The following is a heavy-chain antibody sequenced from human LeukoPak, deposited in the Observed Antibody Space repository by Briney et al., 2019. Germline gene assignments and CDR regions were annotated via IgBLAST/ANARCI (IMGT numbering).Heavy chain of an antibody. CDR2: IYYSGST. J-gene: IGHJ4*02. D-gene: IGHD3-10*01. V-gene: IGHV4-59*08. CDR1: GGSISSYY. CDR3: ARHGDGSGAHLDY. Sequence: SETLSLTCTVSGGSISSYYWSWIRQPPGKGLEWIGYIYYSGSTNYNPSLKSRVTISVDTSKNQFSLKLSSVTAADTAVYYCARHGDGSGAHLDYWGQGTLVTVSS.